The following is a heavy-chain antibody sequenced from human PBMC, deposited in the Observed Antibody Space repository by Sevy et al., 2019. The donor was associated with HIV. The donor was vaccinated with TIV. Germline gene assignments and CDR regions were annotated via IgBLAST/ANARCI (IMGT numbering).Heavy chain of an antibody. CDR2: ISGSGGST. Sequence: GGSLRLSCTASGFTFNTYAMSWVRQAPGKGLEWVAAISGSGGSTYYADSVKGRFTISRDNSKDTLYLQMNSLRVEDTAVYYCAKETQGGYFDYWGQGTLVTVSS. CDR1: GFTFNTYA. V-gene: IGHV3-23*01. J-gene: IGHJ4*02. CDR3: AKETQGGYFDY. D-gene: IGHD3-16*01.